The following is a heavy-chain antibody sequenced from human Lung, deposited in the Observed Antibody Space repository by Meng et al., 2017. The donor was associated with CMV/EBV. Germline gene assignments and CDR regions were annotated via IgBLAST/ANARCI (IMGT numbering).Heavy chain of an antibody. J-gene: IGHJ1*01. Sequence: QGPSRESGPARVEPLETLPLTCAVSGDSITNHNWWAWVRQPPGKGLEWIGEIPHRGSSAYNPSLKSRVSMSIDKSKNQFSLKLTSVTAADTAVYHCLRRSGGSVWGQGTLVTVSS. CDR2: IPHRGSS. CDR1: GDSITNHNW. V-gene: IGHV4-4*02. CDR3: LRRSGGSV. D-gene: IGHD3-10*01.